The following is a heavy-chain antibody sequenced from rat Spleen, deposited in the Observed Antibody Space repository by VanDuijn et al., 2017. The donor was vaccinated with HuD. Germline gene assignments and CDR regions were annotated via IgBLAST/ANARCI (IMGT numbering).Heavy chain of an antibody. CDR2: ITTSDAGT. J-gene: IGHJ3*01. Sequence: EVQLVESGGGLVQPGRSMRLSCAASGFTFSNYGMAWVRQAPTKGLEWVASITTSDAGTYYRDSVKGRFTVSRDDAKSTLYLQMDSLRSEDTATYYCTTYGGLRNWFAYWGQGTLVTVSS. CDR3: TTYGGLRNWFAY. CDR1: GFTFSNYG. D-gene: IGHD4-1*01. V-gene: IGHV5-27*01.